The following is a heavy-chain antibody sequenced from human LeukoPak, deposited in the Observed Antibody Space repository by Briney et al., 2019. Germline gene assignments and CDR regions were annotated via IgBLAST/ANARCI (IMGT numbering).Heavy chain of an antibody. CDR1: GGSISSGSYY. CDR3: ARDSFRLWFGELLYYMDV. CDR2: IYTSGST. D-gene: IGHD3-10*01. V-gene: IGHV4-61*02. J-gene: IGHJ6*03. Sequence: PSQTLSLTCTDSGGSISSGSYYWSWIRQPAGKGLEWIGRIYTSGSTNYNPSLKSRVTISVDTSKNQFSLKLSSVTAADTAVYYCARDSFRLWFGELLYYMDVWGKGTTVTVSS.